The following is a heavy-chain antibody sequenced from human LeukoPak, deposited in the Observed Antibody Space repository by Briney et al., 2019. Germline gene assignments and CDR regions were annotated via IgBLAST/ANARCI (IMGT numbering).Heavy chain of an antibody. CDR2: IYSGGST. CDR3: ARDSYVGSNAFDI. CDR1: GFTVSSNY. D-gene: IGHD3-10*01. V-gene: IGHV3-53*01. Sequence: GGSLRLSCAASGFTVSSNYMSWVRQAPGKGLEWVSVIYSGGSTYYADSVKGRFTISRDNSKNTLYLQMNSLRAEDTAVYYCARDSYVGSNAFDIWGQGTMVTVSS. J-gene: IGHJ3*02.